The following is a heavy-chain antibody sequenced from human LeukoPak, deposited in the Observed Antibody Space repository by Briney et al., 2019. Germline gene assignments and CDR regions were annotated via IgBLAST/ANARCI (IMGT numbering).Heavy chain of an antibody. CDR1: GGSISSYY. CDR3: ARMYSSSWYWYFDL. CDR2: IYYSGST. J-gene: IGHJ2*01. D-gene: IGHD6-13*01. Sequence: KPSETLSLTCTVSGGSISSYYWSWIRQPPGKGLEWIGYIYYSGSTNYNPSLKSRVTISVDTSKNQFSLKLSSVTAADTAVYYCARMYSSSWYWYFDLWGRGTLVTVSS. V-gene: IGHV4-59*01.